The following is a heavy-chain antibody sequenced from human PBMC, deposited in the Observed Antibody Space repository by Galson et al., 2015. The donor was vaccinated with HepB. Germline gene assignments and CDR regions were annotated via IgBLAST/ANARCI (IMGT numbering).Heavy chain of an antibody. D-gene: IGHD6-19*01. CDR1: GDSVSSTSAA. V-gene: IGHV6-1*01. CDR2: TYYGSKWYS. Sequence: GAISGDSVSSTSAAWNWFRQSPSRGLEWLGRTYYGSKWYSDYAGSLRSRITINPDTSKNLFSLHLNSVTPEDTAVYYCARYGSGWYVDSWGQGTLVTVSA. CDR3: ARYGSGWYVDS. J-gene: IGHJ4*02.